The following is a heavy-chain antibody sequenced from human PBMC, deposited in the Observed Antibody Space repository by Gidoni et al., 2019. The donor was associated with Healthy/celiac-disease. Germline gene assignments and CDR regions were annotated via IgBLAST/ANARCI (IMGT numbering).Heavy chain of an antibody. CDR1: GFTFSAYY. D-gene: IGHD3-3*01. CDR3: ARAENNFWSGYYDFDY. CDR2: ISSSGSTI. V-gene: IGHV3-11*01. Sequence: QVQLVESGGGLVKPGGSLRLSCAASGFTFSAYYMSWIRQAPGKGLEWVSYISSSGSTIYYADSVKGRCNSSRENAKNSLYLQMNSLRAEDTAVYYCARAENNFWSGYYDFDYWGQGTLVTVSS. J-gene: IGHJ4*02.